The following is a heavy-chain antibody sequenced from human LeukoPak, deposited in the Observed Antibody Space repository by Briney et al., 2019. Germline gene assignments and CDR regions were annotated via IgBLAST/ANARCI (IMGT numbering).Heavy chain of an antibody. CDR2: INPSGGST. D-gene: IGHD6-13*01. Sequence: ASVKVSCKASEYTFTSYQMHWVRQAPVQGLEWMGMINPSGGSTGYAQKFQGRVTMTRDTSTSTVYMELSSLRSEDTAVYYCARGYGTSWYYFDYWGQGTLVTVSS. V-gene: IGHV1-46*01. J-gene: IGHJ4*02. CDR3: ARGYGTSWYYFDY. CDR1: EYTFTSYQ.